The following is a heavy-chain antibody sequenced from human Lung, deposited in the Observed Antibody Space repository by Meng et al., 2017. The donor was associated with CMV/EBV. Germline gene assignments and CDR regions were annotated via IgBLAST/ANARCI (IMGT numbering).Heavy chain of an antibody. CDR1: GYMFTGYY. J-gene: IGHJ4*02. Sequence: ASVXVSXKASGYMFTGYYIHWVRQAPGQGLEWMGWINPNTDGTYFAQQFQGRVTMTRDTSISTAYLELSRLRSDDTAIYYCARVPNWGYDTFGELEYWGPGXLVTGSS. CDR2: INPNTDGT. D-gene: IGHD3-10*01. V-gene: IGHV1-2*02. CDR3: ARVPNWGYDTFGELEY.